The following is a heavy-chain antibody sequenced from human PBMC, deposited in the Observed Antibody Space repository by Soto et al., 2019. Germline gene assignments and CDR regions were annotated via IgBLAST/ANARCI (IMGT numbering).Heavy chain of an antibody. CDR2: ISAAVST. J-gene: IGHJ4*02. CDR1: GFTFSNYA. D-gene: IGHD2-21*01. Sequence: EVQLLDSGGNLVQTGGSLRLSCDASGFTFSNYAMRWVRQAPGKGLEWVSTISAAVSTNYSDSVKGRLTISRDNSKNALYLQMNSLRAEDTAVYYCAKVPLRPYCFDYWGQGTLVTVSS. CDR3: AKVPLRPYCFDY. V-gene: IGHV3-23*01.